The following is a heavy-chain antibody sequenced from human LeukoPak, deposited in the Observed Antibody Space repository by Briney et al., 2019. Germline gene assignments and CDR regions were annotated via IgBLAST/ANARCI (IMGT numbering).Heavy chain of an antibody. CDR1: GFTFSSYS. D-gene: IGHD6-19*01. V-gene: IGHV3-21*01. CDR2: ISSSSSYI. Sequence: GGSLRLSCAASGFTFSSYSMNWVRQAPGKGLEWVSSISSSSSYIYYADSVKGRFTISRDNAKNSLYLQMNSLGAEDTAVYYCARGSIAVAGFGYPILYGMDVWGQGTTVTVSS. CDR3: ARGSIAVAGFGYPILYGMDV. J-gene: IGHJ6*02.